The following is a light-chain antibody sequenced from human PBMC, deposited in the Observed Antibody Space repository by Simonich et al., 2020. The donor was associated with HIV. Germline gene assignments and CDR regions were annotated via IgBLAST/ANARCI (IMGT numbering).Light chain of an antibody. CDR2: WAS. J-gene: IGKJ1*01. CDR1: QSVLHSSNNKNN. V-gene: IGKV4-1*01. CDR3: HQYYSIPT. Sequence: DIVMTQSPDSLAVSLGERATINCKASQSVLHSSNNKNNLAWYQQKPGQPPKLIIYWASTRESGVPDRFSGSGSGTNFTLTISSLQAEDVAVYYCHQYYSIPTFGQGTKAEVK.